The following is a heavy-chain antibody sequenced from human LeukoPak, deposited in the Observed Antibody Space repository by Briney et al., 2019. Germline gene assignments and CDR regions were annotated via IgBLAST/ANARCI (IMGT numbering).Heavy chain of an antibody. CDR1: DYTFTNYG. CDR3: ARDYYDSSGYYYVFAY. D-gene: IGHD3-22*01. V-gene: IGHV1-18*01. J-gene: IGHJ4*02. Sequence: ASVKVSCKASDYTFTNYGISWVRQAPGRGLEWMGWISAYNGNTNQAQKLQGRVTMTTDTSTRTAYMELRSLRSDDTAVYYCARDYYDSSGYYYVFAYWGQGTLVTVSS. CDR2: ISAYNGNT.